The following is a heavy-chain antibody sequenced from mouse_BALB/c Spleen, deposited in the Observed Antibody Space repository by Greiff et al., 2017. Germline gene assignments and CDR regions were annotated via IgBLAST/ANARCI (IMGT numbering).Heavy chain of an antibody. CDR3: ARDKGRCDRWFAY. CDR2: ISDGGSYT. J-gene: IGHJ3*01. Sequence: EVKVVESGGGLVKPGGSLKLSCAASGFTFSDYYMYWVRQTPEKRLEWVATISDGGSYTYYPDSVKGRFTISRDNAKNNLYLQMSSLKSEDTAMYYCARDKGRCDRWFAYWGQGTLVTVSA. CDR1: GFTFSDYY. V-gene: IGHV5-4*02.